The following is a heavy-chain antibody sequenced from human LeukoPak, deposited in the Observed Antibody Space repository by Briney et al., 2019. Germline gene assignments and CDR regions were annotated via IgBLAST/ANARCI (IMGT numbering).Heavy chain of an antibody. CDR3: TTDGYTTGFDY. CDR1: GFTFSRYA. Sequence: PGGSLRLSCAASGFTFSRYAMSWVRQAPGKGLEWVGRIKSKTDGGTTDYVILVKDRFTISRDDSKNTLFLQMNSLKTEDTALYYCTTDGYTTGFDYWGQGTLVTVSS. J-gene: IGHJ4*02. V-gene: IGHV3-15*01. CDR2: IKSKTDGGTT. D-gene: IGHD5-24*01.